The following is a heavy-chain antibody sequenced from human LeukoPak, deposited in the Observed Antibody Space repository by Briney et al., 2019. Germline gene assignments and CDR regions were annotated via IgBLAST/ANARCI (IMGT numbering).Heavy chain of an antibody. Sequence: GRSLRLSCAASGFTFDVYSMHWVRQAPGKGLECVSGISWNSGSIGYADSVKGRFTISRDNAKNTLYLQMNGLRAEDTAVYYCARASAGSGWYPYLGQGTLVTVSS. CDR1: GFTFDVYS. CDR3: ARASAGSGWYPY. CDR2: ISWNSGSI. D-gene: IGHD6-13*01. V-gene: IGHV3-9*01. J-gene: IGHJ4*02.